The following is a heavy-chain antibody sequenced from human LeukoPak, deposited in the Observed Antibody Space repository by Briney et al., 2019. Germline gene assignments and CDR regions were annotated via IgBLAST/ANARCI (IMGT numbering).Heavy chain of an antibody. V-gene: IGHV3-43*02. CDR3: AKDNLPYSSGWYGY. J-gene: IGHJ4*02. CDR2: ISGDGGST. CDR1: GFTFDDYA. D-gene: IGHD6-19*01. Sequence: GGSLRLSCAASGFTFDDYAMHWVRQAPGKGLGWVSLISGDGGSTYYADSVKGRFTISRDNSKNSLYLQMNSLRTEDTALYYCAKDNLPYSSGWYGYWGQGTLVTVSS.